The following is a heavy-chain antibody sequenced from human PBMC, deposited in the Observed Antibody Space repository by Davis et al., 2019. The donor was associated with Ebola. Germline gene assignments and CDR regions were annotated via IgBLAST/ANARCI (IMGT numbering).Heavy chain of an antibody. D-gene: IGHD3-10*01. CDR3: ARDSRFGELNYGMDV. J-gene: IGHJ6*04. CDR1: GYTFTSYG. CDR2: INPKSGGT. V-gene: IGHV1-2*06. Sequence: AASVKVSCKASGYTFTSYGISWVRQAPGQGLEWMGRINPKSGGTNYAQKFQGRVAMTRDTSISTAYMELSSLRSDDTAVYYCARDSRFGELNYGMDVWGKGTTVTVSS.